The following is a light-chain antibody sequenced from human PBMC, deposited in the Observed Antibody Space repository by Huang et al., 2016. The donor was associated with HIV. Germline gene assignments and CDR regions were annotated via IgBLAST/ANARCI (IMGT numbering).Light chain of an antibody. CDR1: QSVFKN. CDR3: QQYNTIPRT. CDR2: GSS. V-gene: IGKV3-15*01. Sequence: ENLMTQSPSTLSVSPGESATLSCRASQSVFKNLAWYQQKPGQAPKLLSYGSSTRAAGIPARFSGSESGTDFSLTSSSLQSEDFAVYYCQQYNTIPRTFGQGTKVEV. J-gene: IGKJ1*01.